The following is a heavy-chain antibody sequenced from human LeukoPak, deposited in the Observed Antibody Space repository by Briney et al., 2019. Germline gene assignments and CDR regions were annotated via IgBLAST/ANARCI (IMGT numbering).Heavy chain of an antibody. D-gene: IGHD3-10*01. CDR1: GFTFSSYA. Sequence: GGSLRLSCAASGFTFSSYAMSWVRQAPGKGLERVSGISGSGGSTYYADSVKGRFTISRDNSKNTLYLEMNSLRADDTAVYYCAKDRGGSGSYYYSAFDIWGQGTMVTVSS. CDR3: AKDRGGSGSYYYSAFDI. CDR2: ISGSGGST. J-gene: IGHJ3*02. V-gene: IGHV3-23*01.